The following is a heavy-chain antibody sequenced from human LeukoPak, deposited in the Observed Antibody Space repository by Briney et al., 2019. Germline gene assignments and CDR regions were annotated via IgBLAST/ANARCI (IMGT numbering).Heavy chain of an antibody. CDR2: IKRKTDGGTT. Sequence: RGSPTLSCPTSAFTLSGSAMHWVRQPPGKGLEWVGRIKRKTDGGTTDYAAPVKGRFTISRDDSKNTLYLQMNSLKTEDTGVYYCTTEDYYGSGSKLGADYWGQGTLVTVSS. V-gene: IGHV3-15*01. CDR1: AFTLSGSA. J-gene: IGHJ4*02. CDR3: TTEDYYGSGSKLGADY. D-gene: IGHD3-10*01.